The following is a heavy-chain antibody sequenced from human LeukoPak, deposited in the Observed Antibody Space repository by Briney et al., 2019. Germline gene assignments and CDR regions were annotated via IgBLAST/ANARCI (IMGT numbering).Heavy chain of an antibody. D-gene: IGHD4-23*01. Sequence: RRASVKVSCKASGYTFTSYYMHRVRQAPGQGLEWMGIINPSGGSTSYAQKFQGRVTMTRDMSTSTDYMELSSLRSEDTAVYYCARDNSVEDTAWWFDPWGQGTLVTVSS. CDR2: INPSGGST. J-gene: IGHJ5*02. CDR3: ARDNSVEDTAWWFDP. CDR1: GYTFTSYY. V-gene: IGHV1-46*01.